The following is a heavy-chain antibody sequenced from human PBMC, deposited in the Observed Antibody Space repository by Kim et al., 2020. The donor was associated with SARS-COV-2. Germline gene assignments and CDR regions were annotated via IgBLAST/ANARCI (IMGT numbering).Heavy chain of an antibody. D-gene: IGHD2-2*01. J-gene: IGHJ3*02. CDR3: AKVFTRGAFDI. CDR2: T. V-gene: IGHV4-39*01. Sequence: TYYNSSLKRRVTISVDTSKNQFSLKLRSVIAADTAVYYCAKVFTRGAFDIWGQGTMVTVSS.